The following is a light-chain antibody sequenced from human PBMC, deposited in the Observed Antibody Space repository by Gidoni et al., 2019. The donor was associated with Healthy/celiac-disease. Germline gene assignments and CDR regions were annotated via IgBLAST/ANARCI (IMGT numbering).Light chain of an antibody. Sequence: QSALTQPPSVSGSPGPPVTISCTGTSSDVGSYNRVSWYQQPPGTAPKLMIYEVSNRPSGVPDRFSGSKSGNTASLTISGLQAEDEADYYCSLYTSSSTLGYVFGTGTKVTVL. CDR1: SSDVGSYNR. CDR2: EVS. CDR3: SLYTSSSTLGYV. J-gene: IGLJ1*01. V-gene: IGLV2-18*01.